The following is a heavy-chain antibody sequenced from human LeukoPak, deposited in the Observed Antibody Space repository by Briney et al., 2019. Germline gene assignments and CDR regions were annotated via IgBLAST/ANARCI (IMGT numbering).Heavy chain of an antibody. V-gene: IGHV3-7*01. CDR3: ARPWGVPATRWFDP. CDR1: GFTFSSYW. Sequence: GGSLRLPCAASGFTFSSYWMSWVRQAPGKGLEWVANIKQDGSDKYYVDSVKGRFTISRDNAKNSLYLQMNSLRADDTAVYYCARPWGVPATRWFDPWGQGTLVTVSS. J-gene: IGHJ5*02. CDR2: IKQDGSDK. D-gene: IGHD2-15*01.